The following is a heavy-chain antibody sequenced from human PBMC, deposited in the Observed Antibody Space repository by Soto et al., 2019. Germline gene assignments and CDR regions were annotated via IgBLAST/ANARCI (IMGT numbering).Heavy chain of an antibody. D-gene: IGHD5-18*01. J-gene: IGHJ6*02. V-gene: IGHV5-51*01. Sequence: GESLKISCEGSGYSFTSYWIGWVRQMPGKGLEWMGIIYPGDSDTRYSPSFQGQVTISADKSISTAYLQWSSLKASDTAMYYCAKSVGYSYATEYYYYGMDVWGQGTTVTVAS. CDR3: AKSVGYSYATEYYYYGMDV. CDR1: GYSFTSYW. CDR2: IYPGDSDT.